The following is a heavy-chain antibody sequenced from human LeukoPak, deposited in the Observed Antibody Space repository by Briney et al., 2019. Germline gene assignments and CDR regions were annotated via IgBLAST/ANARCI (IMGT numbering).Heavy chain of an antibody. D-gene: IGHD5-18*01. CDR2: IKQDGSER. V-gene: IGHV3-7*01. CDR3: ARGIQLWLQYYYYYYMDV. Sequence: RTGGSLRLSCAASGFTFSSSWMSWVRQAPGKGLEWVANIKQDGSERSYVDSVKGRFTICRDNVKNLLYLQMNSLRAEDTSVYYCARGIQLWLQYYYYYYMDVWGKGTTVTVSS. J-gene: IGHJ6*03. CDR1: GFTFSSSW.